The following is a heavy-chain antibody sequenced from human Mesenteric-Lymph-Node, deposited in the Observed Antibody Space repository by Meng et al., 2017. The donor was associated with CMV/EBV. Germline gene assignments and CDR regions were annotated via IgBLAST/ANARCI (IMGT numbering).Heavy chain of an antibody. J-gene: IGHJ4*02. D-gene: IGHD4-17*01. Sequence: GESLKISCAASGFTFSSYSMNWVRQAPGKGLEWVSYISSSSSTIYYADSVKGRFTISRDNAKNSLYLQMNSLRDEDTAIYYCARALDHDYHDYYFDLWGQGTLVTVSS. CDR2: ISSSSSTI. V-gene: IGHV3-48*02. CDR3: ARALDHDYHDYYFDL. CDR1: GFTFSSYS.